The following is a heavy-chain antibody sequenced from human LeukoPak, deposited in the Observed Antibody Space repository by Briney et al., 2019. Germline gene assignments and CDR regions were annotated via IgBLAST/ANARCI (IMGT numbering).Heavy chain of an antibody. CDR3: ARLRGGSY. J-gene: IGHJ4*02. CDR1: GFTFSNYW. D-gene: IGHD2-15*01. CDR2: IGQDGGEK. Sequence: GGSLRLSCAASGFTFSNYWMTWVRQAPGKGLEWVANIGQDGGEKYYVDSVKGRFTISRDNTKDSLYLQMNSLGAEDTALYYCARLRGGSYWGQGTLVTVSS. V-gene: IGHV3-7*01.